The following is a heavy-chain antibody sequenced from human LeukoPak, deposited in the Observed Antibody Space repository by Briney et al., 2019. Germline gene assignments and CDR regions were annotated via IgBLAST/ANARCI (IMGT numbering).Heavy chain of an antibody. J-gene: IGHJ4*02. CDR2: INPNSGGT. D-gene: IGHD3-22*01. CDR1: GYTFTGYY. CDR3: ARDPPYYYDSSGYPTPAYYFDY. Sequence: ASVKVSCKASGYTFTGYYMHWVRQAPGQGLEWMGWINPNSGGTNYAQKFQGRVTMTRDTSISTAYMELRSLRSDDTAVYYCARDPPYYYDSSGYPTPAYYFDYWGQGTLVTVSS. V-gene: IGHV1-2*02.